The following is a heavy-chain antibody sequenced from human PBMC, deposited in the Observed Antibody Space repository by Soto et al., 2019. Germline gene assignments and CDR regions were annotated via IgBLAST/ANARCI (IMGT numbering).Heavy chain of an antibody. Sequence: ASVKVSCKASGYSFSQYGINWVRQAPGQGLEWMGWMSSHNGNTNYAQNFRGRVTMTRDTSTSTAFLDLRSLRSDDTATYYCARDELGGHGHNFWGQGILVTVS. CDR3: ARDELGGHGHNF. CDR1: GYSFSQYG. J-gene: IGHJ4*02. CDR2: MSSHNGNT. D-gene: IGHD3-16*01. V-gene: IGHV1-18*01.